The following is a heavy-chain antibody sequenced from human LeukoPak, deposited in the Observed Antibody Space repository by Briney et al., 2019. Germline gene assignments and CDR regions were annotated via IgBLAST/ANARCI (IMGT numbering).Heavy chain of an antibody. D-gene: IGHD5-18*01. Sequence: GGSLRLSCAASGFTVSSNYMNWVRQAPGKGLEWVSSISSSSSYIYYADSVKGRFTISRDNAKNSLYLQMNSLRAEDTAVYYCARDEGSYYYYYGMDVWGQGTTVTVSS. V-gene: IGHV3-21*01. CDR3: ARDEGSYYYYYGMDV. CDR1: GFTVSSNY. J-gene: IGHJ6*02. CDR2: ISSSSSYI.